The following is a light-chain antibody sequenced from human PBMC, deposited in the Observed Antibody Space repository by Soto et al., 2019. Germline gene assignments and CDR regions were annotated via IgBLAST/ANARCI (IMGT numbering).Light chain of an antibody. CDR1: QSVDND. Sequence: EIVMTQSPATLSVSPGDRATLSCRASQSVDNDLAWYQQKPGQPPRLLIYDASTRATGIPARFSGSQSGTEVTLTISSLLSEEFAVYFCQQYNNWPLTFSGGTKVETK. CDR2: DAS. V-gene: IGKV3D-15*01. CDR3: QQYNNWPLT. J-gene: IGKJ4*01.